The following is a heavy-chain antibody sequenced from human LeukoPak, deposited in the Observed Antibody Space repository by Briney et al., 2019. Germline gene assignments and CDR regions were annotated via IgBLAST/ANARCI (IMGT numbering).Heavy chain of an antibody. Sequence: TGGSLRLSCAASGFTFSSYAMSWVRQAPGKGLEWVSAISGSGGSTYYADSVKGRFTISRDNSKNTLYLQMNSLRAEDTAVYCCANLPRGGDRIDYWGQGTLVTVSS. V-gene: IGHV3-23*01. CDR3: ANLPRGGDRIDY. CDR1: GFTFSSYA. D-gene: IGHD2-21*02. J-gene: IGHJ4*02. CDR2: ISGSGGST.